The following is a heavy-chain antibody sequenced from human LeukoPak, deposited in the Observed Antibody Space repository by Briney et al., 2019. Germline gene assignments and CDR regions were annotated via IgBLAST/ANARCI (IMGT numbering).Heavy chain of an antibody. Sequence: SETLSLTCTVSSGSISSYYWSWIRQPPGKGLEWIGYIYYSGSTNYNPSLKSRVTISVDTSKNQFSLKLSSVTAADTAVYYCARRVRQWLNNWFDPWGQGTLVTVSS. CDR3: ARRVRQWLNNWFDP. CDR2: IYYSGST. V-gene: IGHV4-59*01. J-gene: IGHJ5*02. CDR1: SGSISSYY. D-gene: IGHD6-19*01.